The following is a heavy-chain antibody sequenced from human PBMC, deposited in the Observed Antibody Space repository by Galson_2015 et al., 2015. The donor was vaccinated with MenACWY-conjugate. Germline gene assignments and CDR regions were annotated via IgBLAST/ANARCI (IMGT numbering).Heavy chain of an antibody. CDR2: ISAYNGNT. V-gene: IGHV1-18*04. J-gene: IGHJ6*02. Sequence: SVKVSCKASGYTFTSYGISWVRQAPGQGLEWMGWISAYNGNTNYAQKLQGRVTMTTDTSTSTAYMELRSLRSDDTAVYYCARDVTMVRGVIITSDVYYYYYGMDVWGQGTTATVSS. D-gene: IGHD3-10*01. CDR3: ARDVTMVRGVIITSDVYYYYYGMDV. CDR1: GYTFTSYG.